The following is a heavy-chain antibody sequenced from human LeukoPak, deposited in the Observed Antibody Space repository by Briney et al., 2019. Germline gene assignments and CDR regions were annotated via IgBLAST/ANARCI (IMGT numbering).Heavy chain of an antibody. CDR1: GGTFSSYA. CDR2: IIPIFGTA. J-gene: IGHJ4*02. CDR3: TTLYYDSSGYHDY. D-gene: IGHD3-22*01. V-gene: IGHV1-69*13. Sequence: ASVKLSCKASGGTFSSYAISWVRQAPGQGLEWMGGIIPIFGTANYAQKFQGRVTITADESTSTAYMELSSMRSEDTAVYYCTTLYYDSSGYHDYWGQGTLVTVSS.